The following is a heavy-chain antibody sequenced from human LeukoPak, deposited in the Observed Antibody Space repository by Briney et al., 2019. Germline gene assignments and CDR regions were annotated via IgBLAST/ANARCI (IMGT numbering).Heavy chain of an antibody. CDR2: ISGSGGST. CDR3: AKGDFYGSGRDYYYYMDV. J-gene: IGHJ6*03. D-gene: IGHD3-10*01. V-gene: IGHV3-23*01. Sequence: GGSLRLSCAASGFTFSSYAMSWVRQAPGKGLEWVSAISGSGGSTYYADSVKGRFTISRDNSKNTLYLQMNSLRAEDTAVYNCAKGDFYGSGRDYYYYMDVWGKGTTVTVSS. CDR1: GFTFSSYA.